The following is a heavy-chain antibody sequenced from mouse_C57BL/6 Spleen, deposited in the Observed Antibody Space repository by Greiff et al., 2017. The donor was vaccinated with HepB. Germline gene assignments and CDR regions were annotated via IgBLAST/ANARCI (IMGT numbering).Heavy chain of an antibody. Sequence: QVHVKQSGAELVKPGASVKLSCKASGYTFTEYTIHWVKQRSGQGLEWIGWFYPGSGSIKYNEKFKDKATLTADKSSSTVYMELSRLTSEDSAVYFCARHEVYYGYDEGFDYWGQGTSVTVSS. D-gene: IGHD2-2*01. J-gene: IGHJ4*01. V-gene: IGHV1-62-2*01. CDR3: ARHEVYYGYDEGFDY. CDR1: GYTFTEYT. CDR2: FYPGSGSI.